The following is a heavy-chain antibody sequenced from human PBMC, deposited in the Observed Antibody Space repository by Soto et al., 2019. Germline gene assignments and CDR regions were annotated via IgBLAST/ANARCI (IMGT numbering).Heavy chain of an antibody. V-gene: IGHV3-23*01. CDR3: AKEVYGGARGAMDV. D-gene: IGHD2-8*01. CDR2: INDNGGDT. Sequence: EVQLLESGGGLVQPGGSLRLSCAASGFTFSNNVMNWVRQAPGKGLEWVSGINDNGGDTYYADSVKGRCTISRDNSKNTLYLQMNSLRAEDTAVYYCAKEVYGGARGAMDVWGQGTTVTVSS. J-gene: IGHJ6*02. CDR1: GFTFSNNV.